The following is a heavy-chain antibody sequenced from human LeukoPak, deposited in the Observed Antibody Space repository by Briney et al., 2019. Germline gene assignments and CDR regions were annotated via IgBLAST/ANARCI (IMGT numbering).Heavy chain of an antibody. Sequence: SETLSLTCTVSGGSISSGDYYWSWIRQPPGKGLEWIGYIYYSGSTNYNPSLKSRVTISVDTSKNQFSLKLSSVTAADTAVYYCARVETVGETAIKYFQHWGQGTLVTVSS. CDR3: ARVETVGETAIKYFQH. CDR2: IYYSGST. J-gene: IGHJ1*01. D-gene: IGHD2-21*02. V-gene: IGHV4-61*08. CDR1: GGSISSGDYY.